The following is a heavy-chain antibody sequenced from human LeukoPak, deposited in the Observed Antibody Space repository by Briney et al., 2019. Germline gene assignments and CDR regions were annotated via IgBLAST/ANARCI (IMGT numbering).Heavy chain of an antibody. CDR3: AKDGGSLGLAAFDI. V-gene: IGHV3-30*18. Sequence: GGSLRLSCAASGFTFSSYGMHWVRQAPGKGLEWVAVISYDGSNKYYADSVKGRFTISRDNSKNTLYLQMNSLRAEDTAVYYCAKDGGSLGLAAFDIWGQGTKVTVSS. D-gene: IGHD3-16*01. CDR2: ISYDGSNK. CDR1: GFTFSSYG. J-gene: IGHJ3*02.